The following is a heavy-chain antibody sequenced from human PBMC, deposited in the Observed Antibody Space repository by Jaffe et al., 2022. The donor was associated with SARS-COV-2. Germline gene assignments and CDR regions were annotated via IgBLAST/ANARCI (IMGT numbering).Heavy chain of an antibody. D-gene: IGHD3-3*01. Sequence: QVQLQQWGAGLLKPSETLSLTCALYGGSFRSYYWTWIRQSPEKGLEWIGEINHTGGTDYNPSLRGRVTISVDTSKKQFSLKLSSVTAADTAVYFCARAHYNTWSTYFRVRGVSSPSEQYGMDVWGQGTTVAVSS. V-gene: IGHV4-34*01. CDR1: GGSFRSYY. J-gene: IGHJ6*02. CDR3: ARAHYNTWSTYFRVRGVSSPSEQYGMDV. CDR2: INHTGGT.